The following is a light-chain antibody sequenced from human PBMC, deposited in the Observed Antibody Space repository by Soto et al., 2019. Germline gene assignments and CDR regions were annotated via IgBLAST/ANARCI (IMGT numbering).Light chain of an antibody. J-gene: IGLJ1*01. CDR3: AAWDDSLNGPV. Sequence: QSVLTQPPSASGTPGQRVTISCSGSSSNIGSNTVNWYQQLPGTAPNLLTYSNNQRPSGVPDRISGSKSGTSASLAISGLQSEDEADYYCAAWDDSLNGPVFGTGTKVTVL. CDR2: SNN. V-gene: IGLV1-44*01. CDR1: SSNIGSNT.